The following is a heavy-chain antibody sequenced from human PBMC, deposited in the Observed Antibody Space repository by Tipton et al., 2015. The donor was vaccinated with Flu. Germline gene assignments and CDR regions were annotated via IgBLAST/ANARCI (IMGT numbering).Heavy chain of an antibody. D-gene: IGHD2-2*01. J-gene: IGHJ5*01. CDR2: IFHRGTT. Sequence: TLSLTCTVSGGSVSSDDFYWGWVRQAPGKGPEWIGSIFHRGTTYYDLSLQSRVTISVDTSKKQFSLKMSSVTAADTAVYYCARVPAAIDSWGQGTLVTVSS. CDR3: ARVPAAIDS. CDR1: GGSVSSDDFY. V-gene: IGHV4-39*07.